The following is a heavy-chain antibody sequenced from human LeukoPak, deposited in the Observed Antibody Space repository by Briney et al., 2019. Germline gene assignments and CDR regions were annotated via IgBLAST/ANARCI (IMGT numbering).Heavy chain of an antibody. CDR2: IKSKTDGETT. J-gene: IGHJ4*02. Sequence: GGSLRLSCAASGFTFNNAWMSWVRQAPGKGLEWVGRIKSKTDGETTDYAAPVKGRFTLSRDDSKNTLYLQMNSLKTEDTAVYYCTTAGYCSSTSCYAGLDYWGQGTLVTASS. CDR3: TTAGYCSSTSCYAGLDY. V-gene: IGHV3-15*01. CDR1: GFTFNNAW. D-gene: IGHD2-2*01.